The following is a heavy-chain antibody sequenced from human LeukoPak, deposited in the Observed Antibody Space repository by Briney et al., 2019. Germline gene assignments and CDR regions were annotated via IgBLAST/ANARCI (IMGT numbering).Heavy chain of an antibody. CDR2: IYTSGST. J-gene: IGHJ5*02. V-gene: IGHV4-4*07. Sequence: SETLSLTCTVSGGSMSSYYWSWIRQPAGKGLEGIGRIYTSGSTNYNPSLKSRDTISVDKSKNQFSLKLSSVTAADTAVYYCARGRVSSDYGSVWFDPWGQGTLVTFSS. CDR3: ARGRVSSDYGSVWFDP. D-gene: IGHD3-10*01. CDR1: GGSMSSYY.